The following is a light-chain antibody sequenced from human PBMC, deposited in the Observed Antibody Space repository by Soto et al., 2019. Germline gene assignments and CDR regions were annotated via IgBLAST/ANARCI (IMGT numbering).Light chain of an antibody. CDR1: SSDVGGYNY. V-gene: IGLV2-14*01. J-gene: IGLJ1*01. CDR3: SSYTSSSTSYV. CDR2: DVS. Sequence: QSALTQPASVSVSPGQSITISCTGTSSDVGGYNYVSWYQQHPGKAPKLMIYDVSNRPSGVSNRFSGSKSGNTASLTISGLQAEDEADYYCSSYTSSSTSYVFGTVTKVTVL.